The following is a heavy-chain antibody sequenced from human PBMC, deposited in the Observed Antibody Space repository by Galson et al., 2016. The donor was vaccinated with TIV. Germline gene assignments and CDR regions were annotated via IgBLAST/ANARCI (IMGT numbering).Heavy chain of an antibody. Sequence: SVKVSCKASGYTFTRFGISWVRQAPGQGLGWMGWISAYNGNTKYEQKPQGRVTVTTDTSTNTAYMELRSLRSDDTAVYYCARHGEMSTISHSYKYGMDVWGQGTTVTISS. V-gene: IGHV1-18*01. D-gene: IGHD5-24*01. CDR2: ISAYNGNT. CDR3: ARHGEMSTISHSYKYGMDV. J-gene: IGHJ6*02. CDR1: GYTFTRFG.